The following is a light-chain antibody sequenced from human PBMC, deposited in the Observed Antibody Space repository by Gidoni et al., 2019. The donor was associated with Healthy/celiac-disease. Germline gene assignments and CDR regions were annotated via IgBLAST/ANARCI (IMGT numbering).Light chain of an antibody. Sequence: QLVLPQSPSASATLGASVQLTCTPSSGPSSYAIAWHQQQPEKGHRYLMKLNSDGIHSKGDGIPDRFSGSSSGAERYLTISSLQSEDEADYYCQTWGTGIWVFGGGTKLTVL. CDR2: LNSDGIH. V-gene: IGLV4-69*01. J-gene: IGLJ3*02. CDR3: QTWGTGIWV. CDR1: SGPSSYA.